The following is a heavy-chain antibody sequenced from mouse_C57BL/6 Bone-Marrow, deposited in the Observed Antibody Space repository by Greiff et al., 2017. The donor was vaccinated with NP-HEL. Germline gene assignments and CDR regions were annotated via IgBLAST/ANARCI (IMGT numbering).Heavy chain of an antibody. V-gene: IGHV5-17*01. J-gene: IGHJ4*01. CDR1: GFTFSDYG. CDR2: ISSGSSTI. CDR3: ARYHYGSFYAMDY. D-gene: IGHD1-1*01. Sequence: EVKLMESGGGLVKPGGSLKLSCAASGFTFSDYGMHWVRQAPEKGLEWVAYISSGSSTIYYADTVKGRFTISRDNAKNTLFLQMTSLRSEDTAMYYCARYHYGSFYAMDYWGQGTSVTVSS.